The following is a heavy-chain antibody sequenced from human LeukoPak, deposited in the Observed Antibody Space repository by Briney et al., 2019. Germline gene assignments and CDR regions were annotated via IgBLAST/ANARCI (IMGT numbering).Heavy chain of an antibody. CDR2: INQDGSEE. Sequence: PGGSLRLSCAASGFTFSNYWMTWVRQAPGKGLEWVAHINQDGSEEHYMDSVKARFTISRDNAKNSLSLQMNSLRAEDTAVYYCVRDGGVSGYDLLDYWSQGTLVTVSS. J-gene: IGHJ4*02. D-gene: IGHD5-12*01. V-gene: IGHV3-7*01. CDR3: VRDGGVSGYDLLDY. CDR1: GFTFSNYW.